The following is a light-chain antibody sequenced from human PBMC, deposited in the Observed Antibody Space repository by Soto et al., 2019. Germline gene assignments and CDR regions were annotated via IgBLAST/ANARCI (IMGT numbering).Light chain of an antibody. Sequence: QSALTQPPSASGSPGQSVTISCSGTSSDVGGYNYVSWHQQHPGKAPKLMIYEVSKRPSGVPDRFSGSKSGNTASLIVSGLQAEYEADYYCSSYAGSNNFVFGTGTKVTVL. CDR2: EVS. J-gene: IGLJ1*01. V-gene: IGLV2-8*01. CDR1: SSDVGGYNY. CDR3: SSYAGSNNFV.